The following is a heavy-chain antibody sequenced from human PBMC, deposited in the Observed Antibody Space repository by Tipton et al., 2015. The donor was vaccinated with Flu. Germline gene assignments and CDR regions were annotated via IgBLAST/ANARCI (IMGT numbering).Heavy chain of an antibody. V-gene: IGHV4-38-2*01. CDR1: GDSIGSRYY. Sequence: TLSLTCSVSGDSIGSRYYWGWIRQPPGKGLEWIGSVYHSGTTYYNPSLKSRVTISVDTSKNQFSLRLTSVTAADTAVFYCARHTGDSVRGVIDNWGQGALVTVSS. CDR3: ARHTGDSVRGVIDN. CDR2: VYHSGTT. J-gene: IGHJ4*02. D-gene: IGHD3-10*02.